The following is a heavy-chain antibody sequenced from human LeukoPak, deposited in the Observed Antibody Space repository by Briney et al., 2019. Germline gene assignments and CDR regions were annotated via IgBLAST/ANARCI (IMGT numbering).Heavy chain of an antibody. Sequence: GGSLRLSCATAGFIFSDFWMTWVRQAPGKGLEWVANIKQDGSLTFYMGSAKGRFTISRDNAKSSLYLQMNSLRVGDTAIYYCVRDSYTREWHEIESDHWGQGTLVTVSS. CDR2: IKQDGSLT. D-gene: IGHD6-13*01. CDR3: VRDSYTREWHEIESDH. V-gene: IGHV3-7*03. CDR1: GFIFSDFW. J-gene: IGHJ4*02.